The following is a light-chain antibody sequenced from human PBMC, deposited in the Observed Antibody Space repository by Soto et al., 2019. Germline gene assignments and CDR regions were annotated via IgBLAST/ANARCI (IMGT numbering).Light chain of an antibody. CDR1: QSIRGRY. V-gene: IGKV3-20*01. CDR3: QQSLRSGT. Sequence: PGARASRSWRASQSIRGRYLAWYQQKPGQAPRLLIYDASSRATGIPDRFSGSGSGTDFTLTISRLEHEDFAVYCSQQSLRSGTFGEGTKVDI. CDR2: DAS. J-gene: IGKJ4*02.